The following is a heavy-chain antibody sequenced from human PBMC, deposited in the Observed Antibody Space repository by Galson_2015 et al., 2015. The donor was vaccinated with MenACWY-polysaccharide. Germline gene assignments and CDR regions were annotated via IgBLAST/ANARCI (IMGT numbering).Heavy chain of an antibody. Sequence: SLRLSCAASGFNFGDSGVIWIRQAPGKGLEWISLIRSKAYGGTPESAASVKGRFTMSRDDSKRIAYLQMNSLNTEDTAVYYCTRFTAYLHDNGGSVDSFDIWGQATIGAVSS. D-gene: IGHD3-22*01. CDR2: IRSKAYGGTP. V-gene: IGHV3-49*03. CDR1: GFNFGDSG. J-gene: IGHJ3*02. CDR3: TRFTAYLHDNGGSVDSFDI.